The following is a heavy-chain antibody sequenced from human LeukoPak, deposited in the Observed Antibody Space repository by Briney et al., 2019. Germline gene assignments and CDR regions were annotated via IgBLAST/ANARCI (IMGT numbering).Heavy chain of an antibody. Sequence: GGSLRLSCAASGFTFSGYEMNWVRQAPGKGLEWVANIKKDGSETKYVDSLKGRFTISRDNAKNSVYLQMNSLRAEDTAVYYCTGGAGWLTDYWGQGTLVTVSS. CDR3: TGGAGWLTDY. CDR2: IKKDGSET. J-gene: IGHJ4*02. D-gene: IGHD6-19*01. CDR1: GFTFSGYE. V-gene: IGHV3-7*05.